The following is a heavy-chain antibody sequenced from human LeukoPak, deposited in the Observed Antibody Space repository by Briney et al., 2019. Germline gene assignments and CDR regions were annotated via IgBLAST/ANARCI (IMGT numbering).Heavy chain of an antibody. CDR2: IIPIFGTA. CDR1: GYTFTGYY. D-gene: IGHD4-23*01. Sequence: ASVKVSCKASGYTFTGYYMHWVRQAPGQGLEWMGGIIPIFGTANYAQKFQGRVTITADKSTSTAYMELSSLRSEDTAVYYCARVDDYGGNAHFDYWGQGTLVTVSS. CDR3: ARVDDYGGNAHFDY. V-gene: IGHV1-69*06. J-gene: IGHJ4*02.